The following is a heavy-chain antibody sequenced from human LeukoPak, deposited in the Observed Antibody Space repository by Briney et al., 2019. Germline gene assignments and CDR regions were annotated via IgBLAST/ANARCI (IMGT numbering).Heavy chain of an antibody. CDR3: ARGRPHGNDY. V-gene: IGHV3-74*01. D-gene: IGHD4-23*01. CDR2: ITNDGSST. CDR1: GLTFSSHW. Sequence: GGSLRLSCAASGLTFSSHWMHWVRQAPGKGLVWVSRITNDGSSTTYADSVKGRFSISRDNAKNTLYLQMNSLRVEDTAVYYCARGRPHGNDYWGQGTLVTVSS. J-gene: IGHJ4*02.